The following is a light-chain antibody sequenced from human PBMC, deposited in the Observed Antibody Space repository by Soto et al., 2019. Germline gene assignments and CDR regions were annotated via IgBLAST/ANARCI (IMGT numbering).Light chain of an antibody. Sequence: QSVLTQPPSASGTPGQRVTISCSGRSSNIGSNAVNWYQQLPGTAPKLLIYSNNQRPSGVPDRFSGSKSGTSASLAISGLQSEDEADYYCATWDDSLNGLFGGVTKLTVL. V-gene: IGLV1-44*01. CDR2: SNN. CDR3: ATWDDSLNGL. CDR1: SSNIGSNA. J-gene: IGLJ2*01.